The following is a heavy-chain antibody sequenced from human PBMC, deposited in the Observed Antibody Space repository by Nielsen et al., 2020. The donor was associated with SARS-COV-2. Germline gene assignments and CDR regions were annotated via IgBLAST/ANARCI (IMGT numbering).Heavy chain of an antibody. D-gene: IGHD6-19*01. CDR1: GFTFSSYA. Sequence: GRSLRLSCAASGFTFSSYAMHWVRQAPGKGLEWVAVISYDGSNKYYADSVKGRFTISRDNSKNTLYLQMNSLRAEDTAVYYCARVRGASYSSGWYYFDYWGQGTLVTVSS. CDR3: ARVRGASYSSGWYYFDY. J-gene: IGHJ4*02. CDR2: ISYDGSNK. V-gene: IGHV3-30-3*01.